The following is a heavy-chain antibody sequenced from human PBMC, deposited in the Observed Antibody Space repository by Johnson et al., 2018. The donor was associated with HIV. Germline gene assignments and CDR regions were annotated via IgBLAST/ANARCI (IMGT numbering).Heavy chain of an antibody. CDR2: MSSDGSTE. V-gene: IGHV3-30*03. CDR3: ASYEAAAAGDAFDI. CDR1: GFTISNYG. J-gene: IGHJ3*02. D-gene: IGHD6-13*01. Sequence: QVQLVESGGGVVQPGRSLRLSCAASGFTISNYGMHWVRQAPGKGLEWVAVMSSDGSTEYYADSVKGRFTISRDNSENTLYLQMNSLRIEDTALYYCASYEAAAAGDAFDIWGQGTMVSVSS.